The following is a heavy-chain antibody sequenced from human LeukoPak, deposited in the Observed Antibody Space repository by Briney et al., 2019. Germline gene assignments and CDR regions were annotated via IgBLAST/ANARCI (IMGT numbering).Heavy chain of an antibody. Sequence: GESLKISCKGSGYSFTSYWIGWVRQMPGKGLEWMGIIYPGDSDTRYSPSFQGQVPISADKSISTAYLQWSSLKASGTAMYYCASTTYYYDSSGYWGAFDIWGQGTMVTVSS. V-gene: IGHV5-51*01. J-gene: IGHJ3*02. CDR3: ASTTYYYDSSGYWGAFDI. D-gene: IGHD3-22*01. CDR1: GYSFTSYW. CDR2: IYPGDSDT.